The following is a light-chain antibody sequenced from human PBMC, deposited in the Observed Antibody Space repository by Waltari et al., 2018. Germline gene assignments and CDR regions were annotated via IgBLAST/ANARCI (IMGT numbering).Light chain of an antibody. CDR2: DAS. CDR3: QQRSNWLT. V-gene: IGKV3-11*01. CDR1: QSVSSY. Sequence: EIVLTQSPATLSLSPGERATLSCRASQSVSSYLACYQQKPGQAPRLLIYDASNRATGIPARFSGGGSGTDFTLTISSLEPEDFAVYYCQQRSNWLTFGGGTKVEIK. J-gene: IGKJ4*01.